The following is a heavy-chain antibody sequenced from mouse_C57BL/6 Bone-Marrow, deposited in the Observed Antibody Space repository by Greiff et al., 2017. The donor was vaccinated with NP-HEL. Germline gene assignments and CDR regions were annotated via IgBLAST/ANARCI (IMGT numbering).Heavy chain of an antibody. V-gene: IGHV1-50*01. Sequence: QVQLQQPGAELVKPGASVKLSCKASGYTFTSYWMQWVKQRPGQGLEWIGEIDPSDSYTTYNQKFKGKATLTVDTSSSTAYMQLSSLTSEDSAVYYCARDDYYAMDYWGQGTSVTVSS. CDR1: GYTFTSYW. CDR3: ARDDYYAMDY. J-gene: IGHJ4*01. CDR2: IDPSDSYT.